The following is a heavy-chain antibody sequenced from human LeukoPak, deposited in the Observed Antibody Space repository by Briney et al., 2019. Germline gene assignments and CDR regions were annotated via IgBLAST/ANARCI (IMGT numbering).Heavy chain of an antibody. CDR1: GFTVSSNY. CDR2: IRYDGSNK. Sequence: PGGSLRLSCAASGFTVSSNYMSWVRQAPGKGLEWVAFIRYDGSNKYYADSVKGRFTISRDNSKNTLYLQMNSLRAEDTAVYYCAKDRTTGTTVCDYWGQGTLVTVSS. J-gene: IGHJ4*02. D-gene: IGHD1-1*01. V-gene: IGHV3-30*02. CDR3: AKDRTTGTTVCDY.